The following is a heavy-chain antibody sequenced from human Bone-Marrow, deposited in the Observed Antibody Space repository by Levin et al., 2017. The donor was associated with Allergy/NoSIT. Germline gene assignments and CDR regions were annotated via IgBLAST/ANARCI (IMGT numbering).Heavy chain of an antibody. V-gene: IGHV3-74*01. CDR3: ATERAGERYFDY. CDR1: GFTFSSYW. Sequence: QPGGSLRLSCAASGFTFSSYWMHWVRQAPGKGLVWVSRINSDGISTTYADSVKGRFTISRDNAKNTLYLQMSSLRAEDTAVYYCATERAGERYFDYWGQGTLVTVSS. CDR2: INSDGIST. J-gene: IGHJ4*02. D-gene: IGHD3-10*01.